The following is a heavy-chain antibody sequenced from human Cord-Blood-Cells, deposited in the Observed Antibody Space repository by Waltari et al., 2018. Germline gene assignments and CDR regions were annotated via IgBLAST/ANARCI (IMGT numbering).Heavy chain of an antibody. D-gene: IGHD3-10*01. J-gene: IGHJ5*02. CDR2: IKQDGSEK. CDR3: ASHYYGSGSYYNH. CDR1: GFTFISYW. Sequence: EVMLVESVGGLDQPGGYLRLSFASSGFTFISYWLRWVPRDPGKGLEWVANIKQDGSEKYYVDSVKGRFTISRDNAKNSLYLQMNSLRAEDTAVYYCASHYYGSGSYYNHWGQGTLVTVSS. V-gene: IGHV3-7*01.